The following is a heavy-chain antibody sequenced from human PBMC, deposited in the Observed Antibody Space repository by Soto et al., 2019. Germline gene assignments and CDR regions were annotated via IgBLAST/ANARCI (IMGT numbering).Heavy chain of an antibody. CDR1: GFTFSSYG. D-gene: IGHD5-12*01. CDR2: ISYDGSNK. V-gene: IGHV3-30*18. J-gene: IGHJ4*02. Sequence: GGSLRLSCAASGFTFSSYGMHWVRQAPGKGLEWVAVISYDGSNKYYADSVKGRFTISRDNSKNTLYLQMNSLRAEDTAVYYCAKSERWLQLNPFDYWGQGTLVTVYS. CDR3: AKSERWLQLNPFDY.